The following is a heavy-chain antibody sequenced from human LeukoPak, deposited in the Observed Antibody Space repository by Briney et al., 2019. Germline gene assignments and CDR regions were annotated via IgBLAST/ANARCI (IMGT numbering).Heavy chain of an antibody. CDR2: IYYSGST. J-gene: IGHJ6*03. D-gene: IGHD3-10*01. V-gene: IGHV4-59*12. CDR1: GGSISSYY. Sequence: PSETLSLTCTVSGGSISSYYWSWIRQPPGKGLEWIGYIYYSGSTNYNPSLKSRVTISVDTSKNQFSLKLSSVTAADTAVYYCARGRRGAGSGRPYYYYMDVWGKGTTVTVSS. CDR3: ARGRRGAGSGRPYYYYMDV.